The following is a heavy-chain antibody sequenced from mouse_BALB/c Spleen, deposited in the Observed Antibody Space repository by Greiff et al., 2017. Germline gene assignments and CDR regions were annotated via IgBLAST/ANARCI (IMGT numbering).Heavy chain of an antibody. J-gene: IGHJ3*01. V-gene: IGHV5-9-4*01. CDR1: GFTFSSYA. CDR3: AREDYYYGSSYRWFAY. Sequence: EVKLVESGGGLVKPGGSLKLSCAASGFTFSSYAMSWVRQSPEKRLEWVAEISSGGSYTYYPDTVTGRFTISRDNAKNTLYLEMSSLRSEDTAMYYCAREDYYYGSSYRWFAYWGQGTLVTVSA. D-gene: IGHD1-1*01. CDR2: ISSGGSYT.